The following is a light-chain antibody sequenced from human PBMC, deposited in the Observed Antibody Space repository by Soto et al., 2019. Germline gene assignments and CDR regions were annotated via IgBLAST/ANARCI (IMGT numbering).Light chain of an antibody. CDR1: NDDIGGYTY. CDR3: NSCTSANTYV. J-gene: IGLJ1*01. Sequence: QSALTQPPSASGSPGQSVTISCTGTNDDIGGYTYVSWYQQLPGKAPKLMIYDLINRPSGVPNRFSGSKSGNTASLTISGLQAEDEADYYCNSCTSANTYVFGTGTKVTVL. CDR2: DLI. V-gene: IGLV2-14*03.